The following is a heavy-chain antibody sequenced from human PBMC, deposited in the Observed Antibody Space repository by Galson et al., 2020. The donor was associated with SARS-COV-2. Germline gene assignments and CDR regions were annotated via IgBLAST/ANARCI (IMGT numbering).Heavy chain of an antibody. J-gene: IGHJ4*02. CDR2: IWYDGSNK. CDR3: AGQTSPRDPVDY. CDR1: GFIFSSYG. Sequence: GGYLRLSCAASGFIFSSYGMHWVRQAPGTGLEWVAVIWYDGSNKYYADSVKGRFTISRDNSKNTLYLQMNSLRAEDTAVYYCAGQTSPRDPVDYWGQGTLVTVSS. V-gene: IGHV3-33*01.